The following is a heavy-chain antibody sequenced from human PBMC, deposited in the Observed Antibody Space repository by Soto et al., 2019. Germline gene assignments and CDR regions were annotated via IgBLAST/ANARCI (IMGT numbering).Heavy chain of an antibody. CDR1: GFTFSSYA. CDR2: ISYDGSNK. CDR3: VRGGGVGLHRDYFDY. V-gene: IGHV3-30-3*01. D-gene: IGHD2-8*01. Sequence: QVQLVESGGGVVQPGRSLRLSCAASGFTFSSYAMHWVRQAPGKGREWVAVISYDGSNKYYADSVKGRFTISRDNFKNTLHLQRNKLRDEDTAVYYCVRGGGVGLHRDYFDYWGQGTLVTVSS. J-gene: IGHJ4*02.